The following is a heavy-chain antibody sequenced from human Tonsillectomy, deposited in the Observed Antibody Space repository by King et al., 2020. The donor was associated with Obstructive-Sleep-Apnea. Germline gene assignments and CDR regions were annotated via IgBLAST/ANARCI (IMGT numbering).Heavy chain of an antibody. V-gene: IGHV3-23*04. CDR1: GFTYSIYA. Sequence: VQLVESGGGLVQPGGSLRLSCAASGFTYSIYAMNWVRQVPGAGLEWVSGTSGRGASSYYADTVKGRFTISIDNSKNTVYLQMNSLRAEDTALYYCAKGRFFDPWDGMDVWGQGTTVTVSS. D-gene: IGHD3-9*01. CDR2: TSGRGASS. CDR3: AKGRFFDPWDGMDV. J-gene: IGHJ6*02.